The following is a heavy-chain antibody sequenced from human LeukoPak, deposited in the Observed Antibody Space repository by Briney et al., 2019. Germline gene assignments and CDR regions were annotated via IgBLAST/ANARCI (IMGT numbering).Heavy chain of an antibody. CDR3: ARGGDGYNYAFDM. Sequence: GGSLRLSCAASGFSVSANYMSWVRQATGKGLEWVSVLFGGGTTYYADCVTGGIAISRDNSKNTLDLQMDGLRAEDTAVYYCARGGDGYNYAFDMWGQGTMVTVSS. J-gene: IGHJ3*02. CDR2: LFGGGTT. CDR1: GFSVSANY. V-gene: IGHV3-53*05. D-gene: IGHD5-24*01.